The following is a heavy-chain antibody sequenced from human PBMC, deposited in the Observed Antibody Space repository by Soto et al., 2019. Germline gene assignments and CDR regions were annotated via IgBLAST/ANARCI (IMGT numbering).Heavy chain of an antibody. J-gene: IGHJ4*02. CDR3: ARILTATGGHFDS. CDR1: GFSLTTSVVG. CDR2: IFWDDDK. D-gene: IGHD2-8*02. V-gene: IGHV2-5*02. Sequence: EXGPTQGSPTHTLTLTCSFSGFSLTTSVVGVCWVRQSPEKALEWLALIFWDDDKRYSPSLRSRLTIAKDTSKNQVVLTLTNVEPVDTATYYCARILTATGGHFDSWGQGALVTVSS.